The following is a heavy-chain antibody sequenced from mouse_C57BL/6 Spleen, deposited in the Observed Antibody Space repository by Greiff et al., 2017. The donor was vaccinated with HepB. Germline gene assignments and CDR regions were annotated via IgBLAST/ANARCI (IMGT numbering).Heavy chain of an antibody. J-gene: IGHJ3*01. CDR3: AREGGLTGTSWFAY. CDR1: GFTFRSYA. CDR2: ISDGGSYT. Sequence: VTLMESGGGLVKPGGSLKLSCAASGFTFRSYAMSWVRQTPEKRLEWVATISDGGSYTYYPDNVKGRFTISRDNAKNNLYLQMSHLKSEDTAMYYCAREGGLTGTSWFAYWGQGTLVTVSA. D-gene: IGHD4-1*01. V-gene: IGHV5-4*01.